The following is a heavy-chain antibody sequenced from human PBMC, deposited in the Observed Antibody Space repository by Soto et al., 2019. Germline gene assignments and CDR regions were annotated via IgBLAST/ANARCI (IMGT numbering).Heavy chain of an antibody. J-gene: IGHJ4*02. D-gene: IGHD3-9*01. CDR1: GYTLTELS. Sequence: ASVKVSCKVSGYTLTELSMHWVRQAPGKGLEWMGGFDPEDGETIYAQKFQGRVTMTEDTSTDTAYMELSSLRSEDTAAYYCATARVLRYFDWSHPGFDYWGQGTLVTVSS. V-gene: IGHV1-24*01. CDR3: ATARVLRYFDWSHPGFDY. CDR2: FDPEDGET.